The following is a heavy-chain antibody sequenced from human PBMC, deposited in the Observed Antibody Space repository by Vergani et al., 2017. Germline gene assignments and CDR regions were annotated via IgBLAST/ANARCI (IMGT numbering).Heavy chain of an antibody. CDR3: ARGFSDYYDSSGYPYYFDY. CDR1: GGSISSSSYY. J-gene: IGHJ4*02. V-gene: IGHV4-39*07. CDR2: IYYSGST. Sequence: QLQLQESGPGLVKPSETLSLTCTVSGGSISSSSYYWGWIRQPPGKGLEWIGSIYYSGSTYYNPSLKSRVTISVDTSKNQFSLKLSSVTAADTAVYYCARGFSDYYDSSGYPYYFDYWGQGTLVTVSS. D-gene: IGHD3-22*01.